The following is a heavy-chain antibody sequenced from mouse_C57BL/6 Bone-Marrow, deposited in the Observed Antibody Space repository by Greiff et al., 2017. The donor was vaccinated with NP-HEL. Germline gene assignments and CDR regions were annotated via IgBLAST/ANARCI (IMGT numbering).Heavy chain of an antibody. CDR3: ARYYGSSYYFDY. CDR2: IYPGDGDT. J-gene: IGHJ2*01. Sequence: QVQLQQSGAELVKPGASVKISCKASCYAFSSYWMNWVKQRPGKGLEWIGQIYPGDGDTNYTGKFKGKATLTADKSSSTAYMQLSSLTSEDSLVYFCARYYGSSYYFDYWGQGTTLTVSS. CDR1: CYAFSSYW. D-gene: IGHD1-1*01. V-gene: IGHV1-80*01.